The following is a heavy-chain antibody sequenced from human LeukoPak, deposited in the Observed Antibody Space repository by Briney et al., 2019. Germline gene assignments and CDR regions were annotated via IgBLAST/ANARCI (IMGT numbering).Heavy chain of an antibody. D-gene: IGHD3-16*01. Sequence: GGSLRLSCAASGFTFSRYDMHWVRQATGKGLEWVSAIETADETHYAGSVKGRFTISRENAKNSLYLQMNSLRAGDTAVYYCVRDYSGENVFDIWGQGTMVTASS. V-gene: IGHV3-13*04. CDR3: VRDYSGENVFDI. J-gene: IGHJ3*02. CDR2: IETADET. CDR1: GFTFSRYD.